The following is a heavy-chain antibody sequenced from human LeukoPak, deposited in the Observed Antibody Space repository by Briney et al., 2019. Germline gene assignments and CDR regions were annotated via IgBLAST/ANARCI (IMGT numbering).Heavy chain of an antibody. D-gene: IGHD6-6*01. CDR1: GYSFTSYW. J-gene: IGHJ6*03. Sequence: GESLKISCRGSGYSFTSYWFGWVRQMPGKGLEWMGIIYRGDSDTRYSPSLQRQVTISADKSISTAYLQWSSLKASDTAMYYCARQARRYYYMDVWGKGTTVTVSS. V-gene: IGHV5-51*01. CDR3: ARQARRYYYMDV. CDR2: IYRGDSDT.